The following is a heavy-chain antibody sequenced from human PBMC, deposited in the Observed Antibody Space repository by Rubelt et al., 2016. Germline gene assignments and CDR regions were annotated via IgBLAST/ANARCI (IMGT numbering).Heavy chain of an antibody. CDR2: IYSGGST. V-gene: IGHV3-53*01. J-gene: IGHJ4*02. Sequence: RGLEWVSVIYSGGSTYYADSVKGRFTISRDNSKNTLYLQMNSLRAEDTAVYYCARHRPDYWGQGTLVTVSS. CDR3: ARHRPDY.